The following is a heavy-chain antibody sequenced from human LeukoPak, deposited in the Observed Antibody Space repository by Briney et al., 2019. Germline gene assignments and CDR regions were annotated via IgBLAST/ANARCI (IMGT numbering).Heavy chain of an antibody. CDR3: AKAPGAAAPPYGMDV. V-gene: IGHV3-48*01. CDR1: GFTFSTYS. Sequence: PGGSLRLSCAASGFTFSTYSMNWVRQAPGKGLEWVSYISSSSSTIYYADSVKGRFTISRDNAKNSLYLQMNSLRAEDTAVYYCAKAPGAAAPPYGMDVWGQGTTVTVSS. J-gene: IGHJ6*02. D-gene: IGHD6-13*01. CDR2: ISSSSSTI.